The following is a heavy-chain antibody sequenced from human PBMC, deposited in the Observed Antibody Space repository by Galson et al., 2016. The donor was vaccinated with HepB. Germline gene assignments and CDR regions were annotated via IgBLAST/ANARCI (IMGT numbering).Heavy chain of an antibody. Sequence: TLSLTCDVSGGSISSGGYSWSWIRQPPGKGPEWIGFIFHSGSTYYNPSLKSRITISRDRSKNQFSLRLSSMTAADTAVYYCARAGGYCSGGRCYFDNWFDPWGQGTLVTVSS. D-gene: IGHD2-15*01. CDR1: GGSISSGGYS. CDR3: ARAGGYCSGGRCYFDNWFDP. J-gene: IGHJ5*02. V-gene: IGHV4-30-2*01. CDR2: IFHSGST.